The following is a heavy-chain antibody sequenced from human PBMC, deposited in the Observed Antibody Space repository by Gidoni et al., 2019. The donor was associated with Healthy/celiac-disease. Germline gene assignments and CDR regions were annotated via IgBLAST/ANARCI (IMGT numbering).Heavy chain of an antibody. CDR3: ANLGASDAFDI. D-gene: IGHD1-26*01. CDR1: GFTFSSYG. CDR2: ISYDGSNK. J-gene: IGHJ3*02. Sequence: QVQLVESGGGVVQPGRSLRLSCEASGFTFSSYGMHWVRQAPGKGLEWVAVISYDGSNKYYADSVKGRFTISRDNSKNTLYLQMNSLRAEDTAVYYCANLGASDAFDIWGQGTMVTVSS. V-gene: IGHV3-30*18.